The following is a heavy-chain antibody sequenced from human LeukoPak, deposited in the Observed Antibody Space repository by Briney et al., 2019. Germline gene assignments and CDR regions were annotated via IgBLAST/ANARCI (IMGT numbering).Heavy chain of an antibody. CDR2: ISGTGGGT. CDR1: GFTFSSYD. Sequence: GGSLRLSCAASGFTFSSYDMNWGRQAPGKGLEWVSGISGTGGGTYYADSVKGRFTISRDNSKNTLYLQMNSLRAEDTAVYYCAKDQPNWAVAGSWGQGTPVTVSS. V-gene: IGHV3-23*01. J-gene: IGHJ4*02. D-gene: IGHD6-19*01. CDR3: AKDQPNWAVAGS.